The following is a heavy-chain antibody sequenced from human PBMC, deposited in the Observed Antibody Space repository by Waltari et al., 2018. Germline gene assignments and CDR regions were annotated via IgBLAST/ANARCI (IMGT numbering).Heavy chain of an antibody. J-gene: IGHJ5*02. CDR2: ISGSGGST. CDR3: AKDPIAARPEGWFDP. Sequence: EVQLLESGGGLVQPGGSLRLSCAASGFTFSRYAMSWVRQCPGKGLEWVSAISGSGGSTYYADSVKGRFTISRDNSKNTLYLQMNSLRAEDTAVYYCAKDPIAARPEGWFDPWGQGTLVTVSS. CDR1: GFTFSRYA. D-gene: IGHD6-6*01. V-gene: IGHV3-23*01.